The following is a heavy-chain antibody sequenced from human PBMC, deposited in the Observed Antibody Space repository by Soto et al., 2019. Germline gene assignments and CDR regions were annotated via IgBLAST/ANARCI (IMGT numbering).Heavy chain of an antibody. CDR3: VKSKDLTGNDFKFDH. Sequence: QVQLVESGGGVVQPGRSLRLSCAASGFTFSNYCMHWVRQAPGKGLEWVAVISFDGNTKYYGDSVNGRFIVSRDNSKNILYVQMNSLRPEDTAVYYCVKSKDLTGNDFKFDHWGQGTLVTVSS. D-gene: IGHD3-9*01. CDR1: GFTFSNYC. J-gene: IGHJ4*02. V-gene: IGHV3-30*18. CDR2: ISFDGNTK.